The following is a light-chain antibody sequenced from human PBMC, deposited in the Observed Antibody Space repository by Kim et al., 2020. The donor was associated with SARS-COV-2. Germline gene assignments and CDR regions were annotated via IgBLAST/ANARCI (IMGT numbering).Light chain of an antibody. CDR3: SSYTSSSTYV. CDR1: SSDVGGYNY. CDR2: DVR. J-gene: IGLJ1*01. V-gene: IGLV2-14*04. Sequence: GQAITISCTGTSSDVGGYNYVSWYQQHPGKAPKLMIYDVRNRPSGVSNRFSASKSGNTASLTISGLQAEDEADYYCSSYTSSSTYVFGTGTKVTVL.